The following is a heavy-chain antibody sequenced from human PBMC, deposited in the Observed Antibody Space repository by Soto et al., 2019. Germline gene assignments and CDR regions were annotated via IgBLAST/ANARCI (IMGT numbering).Heavy chain of an antibody. CDR2: IYSGGTI. V-gene: IGHV3-66*01. CDR1: GFTVSSKY. J-gene: IGHJ6*02. Sequence: EVQLVESGGGLVQPGGSLRLSCAASGFTVSSKYMSWIRQAPGKRLEWVSSIYSGGTIYYRDSVLGRFTISRDNSKNILYRQRNSLRAEDTAVYYCARDAYAIGWSVYGLDVWGQGTTVTVSS. CDR3: ARDAYAIGWSVYGLDV. D-gene: IGHD6-19*01.